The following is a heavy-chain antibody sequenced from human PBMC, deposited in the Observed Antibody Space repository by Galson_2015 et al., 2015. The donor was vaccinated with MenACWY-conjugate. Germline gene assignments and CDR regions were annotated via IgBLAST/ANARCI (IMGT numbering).Heavy chain of an antibody. Sequence: SVKVSCKASGGTFSSYAISWVRQAPGQGLEWMGGIIPIFGTANYAQKFQGRVTITADESTSTAYMELSSLRSEDTAVYYCARDGIGLSGYSGYDYFDYWGQGTLVTVSS. D-gene: IGHD5-12*01. CDR2: IIPIFGTA. CDR1: GGTFSSYA. V-gene: IGHV1-69*13. CDR3: ARDGIGLSGYSGYDYFDY. J-gene: IGHJ4*02.